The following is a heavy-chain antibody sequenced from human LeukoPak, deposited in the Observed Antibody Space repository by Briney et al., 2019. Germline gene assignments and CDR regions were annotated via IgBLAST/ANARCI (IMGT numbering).Heavy chain of an antibody. V-gene: IGHV1-2*02. J-gene: IGHJ4*02. Sequence: ASVKVSSKASGYTFTGYYMHWVRQAPGQGLEWMGWINPNSGGTNYAQKFQGRVTMTEDTSTDTAYMELSSLRSEDTAVYYCATGTYYYDSSGYYVLDYWGQGTLVTVSS. D-gene: IGHD3-22*01. CDR3: ATGTYYYDSSGYYVLDY. CDR1: GYTFTGYY. CDR2: INPNSGGT.